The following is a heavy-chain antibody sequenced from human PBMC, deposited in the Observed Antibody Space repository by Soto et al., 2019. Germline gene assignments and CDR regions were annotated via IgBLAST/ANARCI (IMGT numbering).Heavy chain of an antibody. J-gene: IGHJ4*02. Sequence: ECLKISCKGSGYIVAGYWISWVRQKPGKGLEWMGRIDPSDSQTYYSPSFRGHVTISVTKSITTVFLQWSSLRASDTAMYYCARQIYDSDTGPNFQYYFDSWGQGTPVTVSS. D-gene: IGHD3-22*01. CDR2: IDPSDSQT. V-gene: IGHV5-10-1*01. CDR1: GYIVAGYW. CDR3: ARQIYDSDTGPNFQYYFDS.